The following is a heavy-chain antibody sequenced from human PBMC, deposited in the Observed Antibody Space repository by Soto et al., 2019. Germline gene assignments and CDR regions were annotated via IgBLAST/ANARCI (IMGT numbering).Heavy chain of an antibody. CDR1: GYTFTSYD. V-gene: IGHV1-8*01. CDR3: ATGKELVLLWFGERRDHWFDP. D-gene: IGHD3-10*01. J-gene: IGHJ5*02. Sequence: ASVKVSCKASGYTFTSYDINWVRQATGQGLEWMGWMNPNRGNTGYAQKFQGRVTMTRNTSISTAYMELSSLRSEDTAVYYGATGKELVLLWFGERRDHWFDPWGQGTLVTVSS. CDR2: MNPNRGNT.